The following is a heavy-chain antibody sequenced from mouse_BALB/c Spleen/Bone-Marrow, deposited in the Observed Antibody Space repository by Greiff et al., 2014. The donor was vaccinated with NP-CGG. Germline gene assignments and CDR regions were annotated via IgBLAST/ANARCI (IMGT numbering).Heavy chain of an antibody. CDR3: ARYYYGSSYFDY. CDR1: GFNIKDTY. D-gene: IGHD1-1*01. CDR2: IDPANGNT. J-gene: IGHJ2*01. V-gene: IGHV14-3*02. Sequence: DVKLVESGAELVKPRASVKLSCTASGFNIKDTYMHWVKQRPEQGLEWIGRIDPANGNTKYDPKFQGKATITADTSSNTAYLQLSSLTSEDTAVYYCARYYYGSSYFDYWGQGTTLTVSS.